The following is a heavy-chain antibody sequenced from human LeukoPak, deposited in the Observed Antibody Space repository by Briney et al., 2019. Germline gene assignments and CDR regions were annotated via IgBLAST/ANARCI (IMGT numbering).Heavy chain of an antibody. CDR1: GFTVSSNY. CDR3: ASGGLGARKYYSDPFHY. D-gene: IGHD3-10*01. CDR2: IYSAGST. Sequence: PGGSLRLSCVASGFTVSSNYMSWVRQAPGKGLEWVSIIYSAGSTYCADSVRGRFTISRDNSKNTVFLQMNTLRAEDTAVYYCASGGLGARKYYSDPFHYWGQGTLVTVSS. V-gene: IGHV3-53*01. J-gene: IGHJ4*02.